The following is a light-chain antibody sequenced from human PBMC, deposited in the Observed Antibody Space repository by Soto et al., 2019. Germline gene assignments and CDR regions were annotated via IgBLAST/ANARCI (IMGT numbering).Light chain of an antibody. CDR2: EVS. CDR3: SSYTSSGTLV. V-gene: IGLV2-14*01. J-gene: IGLJ1*01. CDR1: NSDLGGYNY. Sequence: QSALTQPASVSGSPGQSITVSCTGTNSDLGGYNYVSWYQHHPGKAPKHMIYEVSNRPSGVSNRFSGSKSGNTASLAISGLQAEDEADYYCSSYTSSGTLVFGTGTKLTVL.